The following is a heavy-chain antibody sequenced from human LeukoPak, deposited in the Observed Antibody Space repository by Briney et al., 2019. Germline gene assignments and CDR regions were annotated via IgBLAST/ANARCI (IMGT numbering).Heavy chain of an antibody. CDR1: GGTYSSYA. CDR2: IIPIFGTA. Sequence: GASVKVSCKASGGTYSSYAISWVRQAPGQGLEWMGGIIPIFGTANYAQKFQGRVTITADESTSTAYMELSSLRSEDTAVYYCASYSNSINFDYWGQGTLVTVSS. V-gene: IGHV1-69*13. J-gene: IGHJ4*02. CDR3: ASYSNSINFDY. D-gene: IGHD4-11*01.